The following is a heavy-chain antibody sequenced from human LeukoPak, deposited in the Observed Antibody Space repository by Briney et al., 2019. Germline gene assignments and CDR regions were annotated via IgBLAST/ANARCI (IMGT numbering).Heavy chain of an antibody. CDR3: TTEYSVFAFDI. J-gene: IGHJ3*02. V-gene: IGHV3-15*01. CDR2: IKSKTDGGTT. Sequence: GGSLRLSCAASGFTFSNAWMSWVRQAPGKGLEWVGRIKSKTDGGTTDYAAPVKGRFTISRDDSTDTVSLQMNSLTTEDTAVYYCTTEYSVFAFDIWGRGTMVTVSS. CDR1: GFTFSNAW. D-gene: IGHD5-18*01.